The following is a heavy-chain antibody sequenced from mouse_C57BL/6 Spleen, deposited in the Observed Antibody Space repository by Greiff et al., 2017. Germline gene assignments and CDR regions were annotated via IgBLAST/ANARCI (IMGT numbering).Heavy chain of an antibody. Sequence: EVKVIESGGGLVKPGGSLKLSCAASGFTFSDYGMHWVRQAPEKGLEWVAYISSGSSTIYYAYTVKGRFTISRDNAKNTLFLQMTSLRSEDTAMYYCAREITTVVDYFDYWGQGTTLTVSS. CDR3: AREITTVVDYFDY. CDR1: GFTFSDYG. V-gene: IGHV5-17*01. CDR2: ISSGSSTI. D-gene: IGHD1-1*01. J-gene: IGHJ2*01.